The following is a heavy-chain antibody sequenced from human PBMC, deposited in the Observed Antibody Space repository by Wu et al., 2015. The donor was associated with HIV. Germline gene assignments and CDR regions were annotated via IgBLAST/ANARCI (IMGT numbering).Heavy chain of an antibody. CDR3: ARDVTMVRGPRRGWFDP. CDR1: GYTFTGYY. Sequence: QVQLVQSGAEVKKPGASVKVSCKASGYTFTGYYMHWVRQAPGQGLEWMGWINPNSGGTNYAQKFQGRVTMTRDTSISTAYMELSRLRSDDTAVYYCARDVTMVRGPRRGWFDPWGQGTLVTVSS. CDR2: INPNSGGT. V-gene: IGHV1-2*02. D-gene: IGHD3-10*01. J-gene: IGHJ5*02.